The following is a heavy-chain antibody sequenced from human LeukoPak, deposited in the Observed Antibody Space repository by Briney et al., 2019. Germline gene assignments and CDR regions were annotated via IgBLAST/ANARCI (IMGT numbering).Heavy chain of an antibody. D-gene: IGHD6-19*01. V-gene: IGHV3-7*01. J-gene: IGHJ4*02. CDR3: SRDPSGSGWSLNN. CDR2: IKEDGSEK. Sequence: GGSLRLSCAASGFTFSSYWMIWVRQAPGKGLEWVANIKEDGSEKRYAESVKGRFTISRDNAENTLYLQLSSLRAEDTAVYYCSRDPSGSGWSLNNWGQGTLVTVSS. CDR1: GFTFSSYW.